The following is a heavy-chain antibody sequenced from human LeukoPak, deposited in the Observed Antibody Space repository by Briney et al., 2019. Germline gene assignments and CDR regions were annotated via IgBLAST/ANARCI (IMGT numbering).Heavy chain of an antibody. CDR2: IYYSGST. CDR1: GGSISSYY. V-gene: IGHV4-59*01. D-gene: IGHD6-6*01. J-gene: IGHJ5*02. Sequence: KPSETLSLTCTVSGGSISSYYWSWIRQPPGKGLEWIGYIYYSGSTNYNPSLKSRVTISVDTSKNQFSLKLSSVTAADTAVYYCARGSLSSGFDPWGQGTLVTVSS. CDR3: ARGSLSSGFDP.